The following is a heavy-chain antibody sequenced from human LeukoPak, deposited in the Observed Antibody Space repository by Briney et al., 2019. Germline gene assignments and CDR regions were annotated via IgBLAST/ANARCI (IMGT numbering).Heavy chain of an antibody. D-gene: IGHD3-9*01. Sequence: GGSLRLSCAASGFTFDDYAMHWVRQAPGKGLEWVSGISWNSGSIGYADSAKGRFTISRDNAKNSLYLQMNSLRAEDTALYYCAKGSEYDILTGYNDYWGQGTLVTVSS. CDR1: GFTFDDYA. V-gene: IGHV3-9*01. J-gene: IGHJ4*02. CDR2: ISWNSGSI. CDR3: AKGSEYDILTGYNDY.